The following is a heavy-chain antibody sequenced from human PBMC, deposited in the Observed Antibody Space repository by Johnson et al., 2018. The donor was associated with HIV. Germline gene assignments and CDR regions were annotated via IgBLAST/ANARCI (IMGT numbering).Heavy chain of an antibody. CDR3: AKSWSYPRFGAFDI. D-gene: IGHD1-26*01. CDR2: ISYDGSNK. Sequence: QVQLVESGGGVVQPGRSLRLSCAASGFTFSSYGMAWVRQAPGKGLEWVALISYDGSNKYYADSVKGRFTISRDNSKNTLYLQMNSLRAEDTAVYYCAKSWSYPRFGAFDIWGQGTMVTVSS. V-gene: IGHV3-30*18. CDR1: GFTFSSYG. J-gene: IGHJ3*02.